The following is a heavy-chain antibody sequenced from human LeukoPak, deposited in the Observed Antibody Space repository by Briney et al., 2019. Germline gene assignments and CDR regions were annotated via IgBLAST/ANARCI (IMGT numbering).Heavy chain of an antibody. V-gene: IGHV4-39*01. CDR2: IYYSGST. CDR1: GGSISSSSYY. D-gene: IGHD5-12*01. Sequence: SETLSLTCTVSGGSISSSSYYWGWIRQPPGKGLEWIGSIYYSGSTYYNPSLKSRVTISVDTSKNQFSLKLSSVTAADTAVYYCARQGGSYEPDTYYYYYGMDVWGQGTTVTVS. J-gene: IGHJ6*02. CDR3: ARQGGSYEPDTYYYYYGMDV.